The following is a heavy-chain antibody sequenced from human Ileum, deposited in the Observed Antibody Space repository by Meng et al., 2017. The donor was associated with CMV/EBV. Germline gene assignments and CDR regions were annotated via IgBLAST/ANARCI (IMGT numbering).Heavy chain of an antibody. J-gene: IGHJ3*02. Sequence: YGMHWVRQAPGKGLEWVAFIRSDGSNDYYADSVKGRFTISRDNSKITLYLQMNSLRPEDTAVYYCAREYYYYSSGYSFRSYAFDMWGQGTMVTVSS. CDR1: YG. V-gene: IGHV3-30*02. D-gene: IGHD3-22*01. CDR3: AREYYYYSSGYSFRSYAFDM. CDR2: IRSDGSND.